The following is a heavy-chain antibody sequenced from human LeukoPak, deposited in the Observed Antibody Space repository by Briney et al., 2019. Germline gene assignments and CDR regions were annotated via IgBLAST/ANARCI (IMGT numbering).Heavy chain of an antibody. CDR1: GFTVSNYY. CDR3: AKDGESHHIPFYYYYYMDV. V-gene: IGHV3-30*18. CDR2: ISYDGSNK. J-gene: IGHJ6*03. Sequence: PGGSLRLSCAASGFTVSNYYMSWVRQAPGKGLEWVAVISYDGSNKYYADSVKGRFTISRDNSKNTLYLQMNSLTAEDMALYYCAKDGESHHIPFYYYYYMDVWGKGTTVTLSS. D-gene: IGHD2-21*01.